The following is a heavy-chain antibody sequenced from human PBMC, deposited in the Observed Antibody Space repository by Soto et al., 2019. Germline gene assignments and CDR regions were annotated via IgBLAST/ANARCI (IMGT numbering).Heavy chain of an antibody. V-gene: IGHV4-59*01. CDR1: GGSISSYY. Sequence: SETLSLTCTVSGGSISSYYWSWIRQPPGKGLEWIGYIYYSGSTNYNPSLKSRVTISVDTSKNQFSLKLSSVTAADTAVYYCARGLGGVRQKDQLLFDYYYYMDVWGKGTTVTVSS. J-gene: IGHJ6*03. CDR3: ARGLGGVRQKDQLLFDYYYYMDV. D-gene: IGHD2-2*01. CDR2: IYYSGST.